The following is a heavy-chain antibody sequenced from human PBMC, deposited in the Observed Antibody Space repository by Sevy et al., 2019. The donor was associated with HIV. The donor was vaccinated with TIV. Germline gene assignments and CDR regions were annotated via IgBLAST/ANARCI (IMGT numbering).Heavy chain of an antibody. CDR2: ISNRSTYT. V-gene: IGHV3-11*06. D-gene: IGHD6-19*01. CDR3: ARVRYTSGVEYFDY. Sequence: GGSLRLSCAASGFTFSDYYMSWIRQAPGKGLEWISYISNRSTYTNYADSMKGRFTISRDNAKNSFYLQMNTLRAEDTAVYYCARVRYTSGVEYFDYWGQGTLVTVSS. J-gene: IGHJ4*02. CDR1: GFTFSDYY.